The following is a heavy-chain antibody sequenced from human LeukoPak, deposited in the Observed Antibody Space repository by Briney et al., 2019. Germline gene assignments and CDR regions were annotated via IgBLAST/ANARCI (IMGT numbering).Heavy chain of an antibody. CDR3: ARRGGSSWYFDY. V-gene: IGHV4-4*07. CDR2: IYPRGST. D-gene: IGHD6-13*01. CDR1: DGSISNHY. J-gene: IGHJ4*02. Sequence: PSDTLSLTCSVSDGSISNHYWSWIRQPAGKGLEWIGRIYPRGSTNYNPSLKSRVTMSVDTSKNQFSLKLSSVTAADTAVYYCARRGGSSWYFDYWGQGTLVTVSS.